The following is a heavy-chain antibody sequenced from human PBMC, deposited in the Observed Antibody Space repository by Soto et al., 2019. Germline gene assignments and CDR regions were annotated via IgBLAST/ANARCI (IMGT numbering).Heavy chain of an antibody. V-gene: IGHV3-30*18. CDR3: AKDYYYDSSGWVD. CDR1: GFTLSSYG. Sequence: QVQLVETGGGVVQPGRSLRLSCAASGFTLSSYGMHWVCQAPGKGLEWVAVISNDGSNKYYADSVKGRFTISRDNSKNTLYLQMNSLRAEDTAMYYCAKDYYYDSSGWVDWGQGTLVTVSS. J-gene: IGHJ4*02. CDR2: ISNDGSNK. D-gene: IGHD3-22*01.